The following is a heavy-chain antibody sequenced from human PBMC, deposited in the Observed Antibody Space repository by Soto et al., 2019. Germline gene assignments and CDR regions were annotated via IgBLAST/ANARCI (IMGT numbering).Heavy chain of an antibody. CDR3: ARGIVASIFGGFDP. Sequence: VQLQESGPGLVKPSQTLSLICTVSGASINSGNYNWTWIRQHTGRGLEWIGCIDYSGSAYYNPYLKSRVAISVDTSKDKFSLNLTSVTAADAAVSYCARGIVASIFGGFDPWGQGTLVTVSS. D-gene: IGHD5-12*01. V-gene: IGHV4-31*03. CDR1: GASINSGNYN. CDR2: IDYSGSA. J-gene: IGHJ5*02.